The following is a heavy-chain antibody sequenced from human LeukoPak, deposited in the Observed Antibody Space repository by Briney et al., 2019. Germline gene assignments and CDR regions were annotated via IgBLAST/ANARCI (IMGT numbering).Heavy chain of an antibody. CDR1: GFTFSRYP. Sequence: GGSLRLSCSASGFTFSRYPMHWVRQAPGKGLEYVSAISGNGGSTYYADSVKGRFTISRDNSRNTLYLQMSSLRTEDTAIYYCVKAQYDFWSGLDYWGQGTLVTVSS. V-gene: IGHV3-64D*09. CDR2: ISGNGGST. D-gene: IGHD3-3*01. J-gene: IGHJ4*02. CDR3: VKAQYDFWSGLDY.